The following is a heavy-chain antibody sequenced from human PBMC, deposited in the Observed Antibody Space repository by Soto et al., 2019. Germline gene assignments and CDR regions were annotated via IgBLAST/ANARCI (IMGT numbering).Heavy chain of an antibody. CDR1: GFTFSSYS. V-gene: IGHV3-21*01. Sequence: GGSLRLSCAASGFTFSSYSMNWVRQAPGKGLEWVSSISSSSSYIYYADSVKGRFIISRANAKNSLYLQMNSLRAEDTAVYYCARDHLWGSGGVDIWGQGTMVTVS. CDR2: ISSSSSYI. J-gene: IGHJ3*02. CDR3: ARDHLWGSGGVDI. D-gene: IGHD2-21*01.